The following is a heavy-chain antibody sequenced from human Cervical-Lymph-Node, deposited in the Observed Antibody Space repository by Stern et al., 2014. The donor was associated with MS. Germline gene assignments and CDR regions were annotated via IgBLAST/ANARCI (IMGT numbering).Heavy chain of an antibody. D-gene: IGHD3-22*01. CDR3: ARFHYDKVFDI. CDR2: ISAYYANT. CDR1: GYTLTSYG. V-gene: IGHV1-18*01. J-gene: IGHJ3*02. Sequence: QVQLVQSGAEVKKTGASVKVSCKASGYTLTSYGFSWVRQAPGQGLKWMGWISAYYANTNYAQDFQDRVTMTTNTSTSTAYMELRNLRSDDTAIYYCARFHYDKVFDIWGQGTLVTVSS.